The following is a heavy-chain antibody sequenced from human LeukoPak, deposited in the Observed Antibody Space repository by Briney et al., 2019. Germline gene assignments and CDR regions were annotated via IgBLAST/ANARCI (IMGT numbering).Heavy chain of an antibody. Sequence: GGSPRLSCAASGFTLSSYAMHWVRQAPGKGLEWVAVISYDGSNKYYADSVKGRFTISRDNSKNTLYLQMNSLRAEDTAVYYCARDSTDDSWFDPWGQGTLVTVSS. CDR3: ARDSTDDSWFDP. CDR1: GFTLSSYA. D-gene: IGHD2-2*01. J-gene: IGHJ5*02. CDR2: ISYDGSNK. V-gene: IGHV3-30-3*01.